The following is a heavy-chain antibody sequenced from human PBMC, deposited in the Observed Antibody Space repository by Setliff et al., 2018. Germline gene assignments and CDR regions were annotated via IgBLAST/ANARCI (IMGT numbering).Heavy chain of an antibody. V-gene: IGHV4-59*11. CDR2: VLDTGIT. CDR3: ARRHLLSWFDS. CDR1: GGSISSSHS. J-gene: IGHJ5*01. Sequence: KASETLSLTCTVSGGSISSSHSWSWIRQPPGKEMEWIGNVLDTGITNYNPSLEGRVTISVDTSKNQFSLSLTSVTAADTALYYCARRHLLSWFDSWGQGHLVTVSS.